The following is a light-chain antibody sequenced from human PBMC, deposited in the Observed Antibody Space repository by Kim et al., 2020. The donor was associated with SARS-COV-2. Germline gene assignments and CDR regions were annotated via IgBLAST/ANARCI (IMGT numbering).Light chain of an antibody. CDR1: QSVSSSY. CDR2: GAS. V-gene: IGKV3-20*01. J-gene: IGKJ2*01. CDR3: QQYGRSRYT. Sequence: EIVLTQSPGTLSLSPGERATLSCRASQSVSSSYLAWYQQKPGQAPRPLIYGASSRATGIPDRFSGSGSGTDFTLTISRLEPEDFAVYYCQQYGRSRYTLGKGTKLEI.